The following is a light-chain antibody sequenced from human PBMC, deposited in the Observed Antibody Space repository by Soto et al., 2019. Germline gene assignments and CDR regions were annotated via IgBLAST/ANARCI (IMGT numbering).Light chain of an antibody. CDR2: GAS. CDR3: QQYADSSPT. V-gene: IGKV3-20*01. Sequence: IVLSQSPGTLSLSPRERATLSCRASHNVTRRFLARYHHTPGQSPRLLLYGASRRATGIPEGFSGAGSGTDVTCTISRLEPDDFAIYFFQQYADSSPTFGGGSKVEIK. CDR1: HNVTRRF. J-gene: IGKJ4*01.